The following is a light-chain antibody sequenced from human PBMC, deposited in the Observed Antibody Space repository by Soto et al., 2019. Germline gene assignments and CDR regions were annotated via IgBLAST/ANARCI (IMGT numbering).Light chain of an antibody. J-gene: IGKJ4*01. CDR3: QQFNNFPPT. Sequence: AIQLTQSPSSLSASVGDTVTITCRASQGISDALAWYQQKPGKAPKLLIYDASTLESGVPSRFSGSGAGTDFTLTISSLQPEDFATYCCQQFNNFPPTFGGGTKVDIK. V-gene: IGKV1D-13*01. CDR1: QGISDA. CDR2: DAS.